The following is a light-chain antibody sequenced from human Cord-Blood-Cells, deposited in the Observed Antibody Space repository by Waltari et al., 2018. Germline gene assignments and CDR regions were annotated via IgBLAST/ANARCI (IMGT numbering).Light chain of an antibody. CDR1: SSYVGRYNL. J-gene: IGLJ3*02. V-gene: IGLV2-23*01. CDR3: CSYAGSSTLV. Sequence: QSALTQPASVSGSPGQSITIPCTGTSSYVGRYNLVSWYQQHPGKAPKLMIYEGSKRPSGVSNRFSGSKSGNTASLTISGLQAEDEADYYCCSYAGSSTLVFGGGTKLTVL. CDR2: EGS.